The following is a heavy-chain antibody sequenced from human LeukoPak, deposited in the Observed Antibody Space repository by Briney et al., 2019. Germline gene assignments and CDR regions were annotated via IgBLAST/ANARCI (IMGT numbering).Heavy chain of an antibody. V-gene: IGHV4-61*02. CDR1: GGSMSSGSYF. CDR2: IYTTGST. Sequence: SETLSLTCTVSGGSMSSGSYFWSWIRQPTGKGLEWTGRIYTTGSTNYNPSLKSRVTISVDTSKNQFSLKLSSVTAADTAIYYCAGSARGYNYGYHDYWGQGTLVTVSS. J-gene: IGHJ4*02. D-gene: IGHD5-18*01. CDR3: AGSARGYNYGYHDY.